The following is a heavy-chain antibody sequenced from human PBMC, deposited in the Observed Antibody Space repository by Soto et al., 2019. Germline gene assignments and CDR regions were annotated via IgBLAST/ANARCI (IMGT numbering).Heavy chain of an antibody. CDR3: AKDRGRYCSGGTCSLFDY. D-gene: IGHD2-15*01. J-gene: IGHJ4*02. Sequence: QVQLVESGGGVVQPGRSLRLSCAASGFTFSSHAMHWVRQAPGKGLEWVAIISYDGSSLYYADSVKGRFTISRDNSNNALYLQMNSLRAEDTALYYCAKDRGRYCSGGTCSLFDYWGQGSLVTVSS. V-gene: IGHV3-30*04. CDR1: GFTFSSHA. CDR2: ISYDGSSL.